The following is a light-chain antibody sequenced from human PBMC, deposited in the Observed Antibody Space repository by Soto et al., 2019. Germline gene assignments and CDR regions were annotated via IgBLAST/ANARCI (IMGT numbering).Light chain of an antibody. CDR1: QSISSY. J-gene: IGKJ5*01. V-gene: IGKV1-39*01. CDR2: AAS. CDR3: QQGYNSPIT. Sequence: DIQMTQSPASLSASVGDRVTITCRASQSISSYLNWYQQKPGKAPKLLIYAASNLQSGVPSRFSGSGSGTDFTLTISSLQPEDFATYYCQQGYNSPITFGQGTRLEI.